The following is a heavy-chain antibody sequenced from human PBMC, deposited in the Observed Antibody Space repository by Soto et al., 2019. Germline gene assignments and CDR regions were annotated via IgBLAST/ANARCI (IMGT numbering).Heavy chain of an antibody. D-gene: IGHD3-22*01. CDR3: AKDCLLITTDCPFDI. V-gene: IGHV3-23*01. CDR2: ISGDGGST. J-gene: IGHJ3*02. Sequence: EVQLLESGGGLVQPGGSLRLSCAASGFTFSSYAMSWVRQAPGKGLEWVSGISGDGGSTNYADSVKGRFTISRDNSKNTLYLQMNSLRAEDTAVYYCAKDCLLITTDCPFDIWGQGTLVTVSS. CDR1: GFTFSSYA.